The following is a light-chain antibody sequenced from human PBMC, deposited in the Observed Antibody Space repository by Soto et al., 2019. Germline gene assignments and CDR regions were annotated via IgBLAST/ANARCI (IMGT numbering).Light chain of an antibody. V-gene: IGKV3-11*01. J-gene: IGKJ4*01. CDR2: DAS. Sequence: EIVFTQSPVTLSLSPGERATLSCRASQSVFSSLAWYQQKPGQAPRLLIYDASTRATAIPARFRGSGSGTDFTLTISSLEPEDFAVYYCHQRSNWPLTFGGGTKVEIK. CDR3: HQRSNWPLT. CDR1: QSVFSS.